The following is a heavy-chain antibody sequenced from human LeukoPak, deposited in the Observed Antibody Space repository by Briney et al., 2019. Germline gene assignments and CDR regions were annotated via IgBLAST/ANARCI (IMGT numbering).Heavy chain of an antibody. CDR2: ISSSGSTI. V-gene: IGHV3-48*03. CDR1: GFTFSSFQ. Sequence: GGSLRLSCAASGFTFSSFQMNWVRQAPGKGLEWVSYISSSGSTIYYADSVKGQFTISRDNAKNSLYLQMNSLRAEDTAVYYCARIAAAFWYYMDVWGKGTTVTISS. J-gene: IGHJ6*03. D-gene: IGHD6-13*01. CDR3: ARIAAAFWYYMDV.